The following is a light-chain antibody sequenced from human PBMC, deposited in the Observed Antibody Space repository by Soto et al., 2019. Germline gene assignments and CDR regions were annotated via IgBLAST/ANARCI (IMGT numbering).Light chain of an antibody. CDR3: QQRSNWPLT. Sequence: EIVLTQSPATLSVSPGERATLSCRASQSVSSYLAWYQQKPGQAPRLLIYDTFNRATGIPARFSGSGSGTDFTLTISSLEPEDFAVYYCQQRSNWPLTFGGGTKVEIK. CDR1: QSVSSY. V-gene: IGKV3-11*01. CDR2: DTF. J-gene: IGKJ4*01.